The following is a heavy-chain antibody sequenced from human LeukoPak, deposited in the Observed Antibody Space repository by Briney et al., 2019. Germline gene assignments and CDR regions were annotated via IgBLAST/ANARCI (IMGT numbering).Heavy chain of an antibody. Sequence: GESLKISCKGSGYSFTSYWIGWVRQMPGKGLEWMGIIYPGDSDTRYSPSFQGQVTISADKSISTAYLQWSSLKASDTAIYYCATLYSSSGSSPDYWGQGTLVTVS. D-gene: IGHD6-6*01. J-gene: IGHJ4*02. CDR1: GYSFTSYW. V-gene: IGHV5-51*01. CDR3: ATLYSSSGSSPDY. CDR2: IYPGDSDT.